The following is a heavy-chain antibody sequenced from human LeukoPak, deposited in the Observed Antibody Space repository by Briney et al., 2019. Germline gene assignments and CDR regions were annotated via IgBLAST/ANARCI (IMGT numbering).Heavy chain of an antibody. J-gene: IGHJ4*02. CDR2: IHYSEST. Sequence: PSETLSLTCTVSGGVISTYYWSWIRQPPGKGVEWIGYIHYSESTIYNPSLKSRVTISVDTSKNQFSLKLTSVTAADTAVYYCARDVYGGPFDYWGQGTLVTVSS. V-gene: IGHV4-59*01. D-gene: IGHD4-23*01. CDR1: GGVISTYY. CDR3: ARDVYGGPFDY.